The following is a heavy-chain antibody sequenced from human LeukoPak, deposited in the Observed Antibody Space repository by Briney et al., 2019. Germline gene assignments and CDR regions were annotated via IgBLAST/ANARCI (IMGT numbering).Heavy chain of an antibody. D-gene: IGHD6-13*01. CDR2: FDPEVGDK. CDR1: GHALSDLS. V-gene: IGHV1-24*01. Sequence: SVKVSCKISGHALSDLSIHWVRQAPGRGPEWMGGFDPEVGDKMHAQKFQGRVTMTEDTPTDTAYMELNSLRSEDTAVYYCATDSDPWGPAAGTIDYWGQGTLVTVSS. CDR3: ATDSDPWGPAAGTIDY. J-gene: IGHJ4*02.